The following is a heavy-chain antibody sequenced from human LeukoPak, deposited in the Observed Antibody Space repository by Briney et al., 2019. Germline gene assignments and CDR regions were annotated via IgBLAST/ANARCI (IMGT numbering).Heavy chain of an antibody. V-gene: IGHV3-33*01. CDR3: ARDSTEHCSTTSCYVDWYFDL. CDR2: IWYDGSNK. Sequence: PGRSLRLSCAASGFTFSSYGMHGVRQAPGKGLEWVAVIWYDGSNKYYADSVKGRFTISRDNSKNTLYLQMNSLRAEDTAVYYCARDSTEHCSTTSCYVDWYFDLWGRGTLVTVSS. CDR1: GFTFSSYG. J-gene: IGHJ2*01. D-gene: IGHD2-2*01.